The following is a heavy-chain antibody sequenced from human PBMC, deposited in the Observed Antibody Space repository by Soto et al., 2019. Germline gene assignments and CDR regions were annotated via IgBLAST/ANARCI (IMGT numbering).Heavy chain of an antibody. CDR1: GFTFSSYA. CDR2: ISGSGGST. CDR3: AKDRIHYDFWSGYYVSDAFDI. Sequence: PGGSLRLSCAASGFTFSSYAMSSVRQAPGKGLEWVSAISGSGGSTYYADSVKGRFTISRDNSKNTLYLQMNSLRAEDTAVYYCAKDRIHYDFWSGYYVSDAFDIWGQGTMVTVSS. D-gene: IGHD3-3*01. V-gene: IGHV3-23*01. J-gene: IGHJ3*02.